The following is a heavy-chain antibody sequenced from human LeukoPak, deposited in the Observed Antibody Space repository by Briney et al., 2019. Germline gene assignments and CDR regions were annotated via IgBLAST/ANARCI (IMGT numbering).Heavy chain of an antibody. J-gene: IGHJ3*02. CDR1: GGSFSGYY. D-gene: IGHD2-2*01. Sequence: SETLSLTCAVYGGSFSGYYWSWIRQPPGKGLEWIGEINHSGSTNYNPSLKNRVTISVDTSKNQFSLKLSSVTAADTAVYYCARVVQGFDDFEIWGQGTMVTVSP. CDR3: ARVVQGFDDFEI. V-gene: IGHV4-34*01. CDR2: INHSGST.